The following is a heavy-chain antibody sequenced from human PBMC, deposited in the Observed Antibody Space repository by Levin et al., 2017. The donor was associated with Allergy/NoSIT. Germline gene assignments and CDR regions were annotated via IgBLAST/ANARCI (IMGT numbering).Heavy chain of an antibody. V-gene: IGHV3-30*03. J-gene: IGHJ4*02. CDR1: GFTFSSYG. Sequence: GESLKISCAASGFTFSSYGMHWVRQAPGKGLEWVAVISYAGSNKYYADSVKGRFTISRDNSKNTLYLQMNSLRAEDTAVYYCTYSSSGNFDYWGQGTLVTVAS. CDR2: ISYAGSNK. D-gene: IGHD6-13*01. CDR3: TYSSSGNFDY.